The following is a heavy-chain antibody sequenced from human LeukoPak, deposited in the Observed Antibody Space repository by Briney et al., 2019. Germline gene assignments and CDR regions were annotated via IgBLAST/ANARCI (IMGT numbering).Heavy chain of an antibody. CDR3: ARNDGRDAFDI. D-gene: IGHD1-1*01. CDR1: GFSFTNYN. J-gene: IGHJ3*02. CDR2: ISSFSSSI. V-gene: IGHV3-21*06. Sequence: GGSLRLSCEASGFSFTNYNMNWVRQAPGKGLEWVSYISSFSSSIYYADSVKGRFTISRDNAKNSLFLQMNSLRAEGTAVYYCARNDGRDAFDIWGQGTMVTVSS.